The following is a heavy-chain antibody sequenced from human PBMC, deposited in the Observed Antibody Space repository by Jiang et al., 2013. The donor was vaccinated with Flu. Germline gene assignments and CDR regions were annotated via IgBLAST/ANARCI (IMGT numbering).Heavy chain of an antibody. V-gene: IGHV5-10-1*01. J-gene: IGHJ4*02. CDR3: ARHPRIAAAGTGLGY. CDR1: GYSFTSYW. Sequence: GAEVKKPGESLRISCKGSGYSFTSYWISWVRQMPGKGLEWMGRIDPSDSYTNYSPSFQGHVTISADKSISTAYLQWSSLKASDTAMYYCARHPRIAAAGTGLGYWGQGTLVTVSS. CDR2: IDPSDSYT. D-gene: IGHD6-13*01.